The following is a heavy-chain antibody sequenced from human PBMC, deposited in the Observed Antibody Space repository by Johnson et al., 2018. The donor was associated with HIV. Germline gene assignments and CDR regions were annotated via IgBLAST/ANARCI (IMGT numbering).Heavy chain of an antibody. CDR2: IIWDGDCT. V-gene: IGHV3-43*01. CDR3: APLQGRAAAGGFGAICTVFEPRGNDDGFDI. Sequence: EVQLVESGGVVVQTGGSLRLSCAASGFTFDDYIIHWVRQPPGKGLEWVSLIIWDGDCTHYADSEKGRFTISRDNSKNSIYLQMNSLRTEDKALYYCAPLQGRAAAGGFGAICTVFEPRGNDDGFDIWGQGTMVIVSS. J-gene: IGHJ3*02. D-gene: IGHD6-13*01. CDR1: GFTFDDYI.